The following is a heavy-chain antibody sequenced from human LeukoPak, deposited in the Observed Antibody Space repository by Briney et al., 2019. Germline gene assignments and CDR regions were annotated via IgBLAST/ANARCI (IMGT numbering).Heavy chain of an antibody. CDR3: AKGPLTYGIPDY. Sequence: GALRLSCAASGFTFRTYGMHWVRQAPGKGLEWVAVIWYDGSNKYYADSVKGRFTISRDNSKNTLYLQMNSLRAEDTAVYYCAKGPLTYGIPDYWGQGTLVTVSS. J-gene: IGHJ4*02. V-gene: IGHV3-33*06. CDR1: GFTFRTYG. D-gene: IGHD2-8*01. CDR2: IWYDGSNK.